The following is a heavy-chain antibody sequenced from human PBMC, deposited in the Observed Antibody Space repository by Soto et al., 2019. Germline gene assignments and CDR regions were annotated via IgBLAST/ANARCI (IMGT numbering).Heavy chain of an antibody. Sequence: SETLSLTCAVSGGSISSSNWWSWVRQPPGKGLEWIGEIYHSGSTNYNPSLKSRVTISVDKSKNQFSLKLSSVTAADTAVYYCARLRTQTGTNYWLDYWGQGTTVTVSS. CDR3: ARLRTQTGTNYWLDY. D-gene: IGHD1-7*01. CDR2: IYHSGST. V-gene: IGHV4-4*02. J-gene: IGHJ6*02. CDR1: GGSISSSNW.